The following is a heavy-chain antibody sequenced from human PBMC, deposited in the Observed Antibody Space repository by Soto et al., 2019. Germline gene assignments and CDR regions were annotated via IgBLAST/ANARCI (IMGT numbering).Heavy chain of an antibody. CDR1: GFTFSSYV. D-gene: IGHD4-17*01. J-gene: IGHJ4*02. CDR2: ISDSGDSR. V-gene: IGHV3-23*01. CDR3: ATYGVPDY. Sequence: EVQLLESGGGLVQPGGSLRLSCAASGFTFSSYVVSWVRQAPGKGLEWVSSISDSGDSRYYTDSVKGRFTISRDNSKNTLYLQMTSLRAEDTAVYYCATYGVPDYWGQGTLVTVSS.